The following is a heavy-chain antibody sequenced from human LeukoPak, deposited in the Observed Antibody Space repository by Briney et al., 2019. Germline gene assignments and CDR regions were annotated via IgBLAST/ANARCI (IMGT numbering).Heavy chain of an antibody. CDR3: ARDIPLDAFDI. CDR2: IYYSGST. CDR1: GYSINSVYY. V-gene: IGHV4-38-2*02. J-gene: IGHJ3*02. Sequence: PSETLSLTCSVSGYSINSVYYWGWMRQPPGKGLEWIGYIYYSGSTNYNPSLKSRVTMSVDTSKNQFSLKLSSVTAADTAVYYCARDIPLDAFDIWGQGTMVTVSS.